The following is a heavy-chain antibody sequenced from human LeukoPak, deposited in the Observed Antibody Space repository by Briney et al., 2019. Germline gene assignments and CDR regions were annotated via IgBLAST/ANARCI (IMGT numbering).Heavy chain of an antibody. D-gene: IGHD2-2*01. J-gene: IGHJ3*02. Sequence: SETLSLTCTVSGGSISSYYWSWIRQPPGKGLEWLGYIYYSGSTNYNPSLKSRVTISVDTSKNQFSLKLSSVTAADTAVYYCARDSHMYLRAFDIWGQGTMVTVSS. CDR2: IYYSGST. V-gene: IGHV4-59*01. CDR3: ARDSHMYLRAFDI. CDR1: GGSISSYY.